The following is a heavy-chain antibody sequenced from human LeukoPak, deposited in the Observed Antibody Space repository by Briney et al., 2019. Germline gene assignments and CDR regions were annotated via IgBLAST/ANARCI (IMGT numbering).Heavy chain of an antibody. D-gene: IGHD3-10*01. CDR2: ISGSGDST. V-gene: IGHV3-23*01. CDR3: AKDYLWLRYYFDY. Sequence: GGSLRLSCAASGFTFSSYAMSWVRQAPGKGLEWVSAISGSGDSTYYADSVKGRFTISRDNSKNTLYLHMNSLRAEDTAVYHCAKDYLWLRYYFDYWGQGTLVTVSS. J-gene: IGHJ4*02. CDR1: GFTFSSYA.